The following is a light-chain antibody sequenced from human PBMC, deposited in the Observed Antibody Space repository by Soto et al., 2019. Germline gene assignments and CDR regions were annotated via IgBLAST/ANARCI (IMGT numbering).Light chain of an antibody. Sequence: QSVLTQPPSLSGSPVQSVTISCTGTSSDVGSYYRVSWYLQSPGTAPKLITYEVSNRPSGVPDRFSGSKSGNTASLTISGLQAEDEADYYCSSYTSSSTYVFGTGTKLTAL. CDR1: SSDVGSYYR. CDR2: EVS. CDR3: SSYTSSSTYV. J-gene: IGLJ1*01. V-gene: IGLV2-18*02.